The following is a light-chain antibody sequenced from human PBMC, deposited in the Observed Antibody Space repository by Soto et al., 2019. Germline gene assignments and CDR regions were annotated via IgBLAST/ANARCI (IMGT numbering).Light chain of an antibody. CDR1: QSVSSY. CDR2: DAS. J-gene: IGKJ1*01. V-gene: IGKV3-11*01. Sequence: EIVLTQSPATLSLSPGERATLSCRASQSVSSYLAWYQQKPGQAPRLLIYDASNRATGIPARFSGSGSGTDFPLTISSLEPEYFAVYYCQQRSNWPTFGQGTKVDIK. CDR3: QQRSNWPT.